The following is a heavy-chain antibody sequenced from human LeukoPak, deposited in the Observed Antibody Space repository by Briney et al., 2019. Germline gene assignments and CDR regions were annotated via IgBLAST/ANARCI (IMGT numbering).Heavy chain of an antibody. V-gene: IGHV4-59*01. J-gene: IGHJ5*02. CDR2: IYYSGST. CDR3: ARELTMVVTPAWFDP. CDR1: GGSISSYY. Sequence: SETLSLTCTVSGGSISSYYWSWIRQPPGKGLEWIGYIYYSGSTNYNPSLKSRVTISVDTSKNQFSLKLSSVTAADTAVYYCARELTMVVTPAWFDPWGQGTLVTVSS. D-gene: IGHD4-23*01.